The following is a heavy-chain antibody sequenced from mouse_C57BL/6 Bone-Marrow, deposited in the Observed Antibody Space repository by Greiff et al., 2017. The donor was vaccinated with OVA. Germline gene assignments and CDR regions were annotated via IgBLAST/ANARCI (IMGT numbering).Heavy chain of an antibody. V-gene: IGHV5-9*01. D-gene: IGHD2-2*01. CDR1: GFTFSSYT. CDR3: ARPLVSRGFAY. J-gene: IGHJ3*01. Sequence: EVKLMESGGGLVKPGGSLKLSCAASGFTFSSYTMSWVRQTPEKRLEWVATISGGGGNTYYPDSVKGRFTISRDNAKNTLYLQMSSLRSEDTALYYCARPLVSRGFAYWGQGTLVTVSA. CDR2: ISGGGGNT.